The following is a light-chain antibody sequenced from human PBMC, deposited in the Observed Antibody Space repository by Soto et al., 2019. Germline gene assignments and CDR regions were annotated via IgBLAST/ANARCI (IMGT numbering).Light chain of an antibody. CDR3: TSHTISNSFV. V-gene: IGLV2-14*01. Sequence: QSALTQPASVSGSPGQSITISCTGTSSDVATYNSVSWYQQHPGKAPKLLIYDVSNRPSGVSYRFSGSKSGSTASLTISGLQAEDEADYYCTSHTISNSFVFGIGTKVTVL. CDR1: SSDVATYNS. CDR2: DVS. J-gene: IGLJ1*01.